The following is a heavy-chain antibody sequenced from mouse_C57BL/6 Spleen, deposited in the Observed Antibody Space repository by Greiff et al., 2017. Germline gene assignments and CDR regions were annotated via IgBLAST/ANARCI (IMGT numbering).Heavy chain of an antibody. CDR3: ARNYPYYYGSSHWYFDV. D-gene: IGHD1-1*01. J-gene: IGHJ1*03. Sequence: QVQLKESGPGLVQPSQSLSITCTVSGFSLTSYGVHWVRQSPGKGLEWLGVIWSGGSTDYNAAFISRLSISKDNSKSQVFFKMNSLQADDTAIYYCARNYPYYYGSSHWYFDVWGTGTTVTVSS. CDR2: IWSGGST. CDR1: GFSLTSYG. V-gene: IGHV2-2*01.